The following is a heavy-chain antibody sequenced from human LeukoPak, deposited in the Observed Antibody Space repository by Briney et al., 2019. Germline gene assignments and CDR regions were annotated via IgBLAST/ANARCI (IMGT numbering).Heavy chain of an antibody. Sequence: GASVKVSCKASGYTFTSYGISWVRQAPGQGLEWMGWISAYNGNINYAQKLQGRVTMTTDTSASTACMELRSLRSDDTAVYYCARDLSETYYYDSSTDYWGQGTLVTVSS. CDR1: GYTFTSYG. CDR2: ISAYNGNI. V-gene: IGHV1-18*01. CDR3: ARDLSETYYYDSSTDY. J-gene: IGHJ4*02. D-gene: IGHD3-22*01.